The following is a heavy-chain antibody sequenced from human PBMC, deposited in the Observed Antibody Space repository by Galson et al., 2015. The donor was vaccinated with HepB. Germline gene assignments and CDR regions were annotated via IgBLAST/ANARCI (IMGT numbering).Heavy chain of an antibody. J-gene: IGHJ4*02. CDR3: VRDCGGDCYKY. CDR2: IKEDGSEK. D-gene: IGHD2-21*02. CDR1: GFTFSNYW. V-gene: IGHV3-7*01. Sequence: LSCAASGFTFSNYWMAWVRQAPGKGLEWVANIKEDGSEKYYVASVRGRFTMSRDNAKNSLYLQMNSLRVEDMAVYYCVRDCGGDCYKYWGQGTLVTVSS.